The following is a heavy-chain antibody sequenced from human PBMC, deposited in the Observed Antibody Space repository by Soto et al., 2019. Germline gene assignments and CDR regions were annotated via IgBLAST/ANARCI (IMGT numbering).Heavy chain of an antibody. D-gene: IGHD6-13*01. CDR1: GGSISTSNW. V-gene: IGHV4-4*02. CDR3: ARARATIAAAAIFDC. J-gene: IGHJ4*02. CDR2: VYRTGST. Sequence: QVQLQESGPGLVKPSGTLSLTCAVSGGSISTSNWWSWVRQPPGKGLEWIGEVYRTGSTNYNPSLESPVIVSXXXSXXQFSLKLTSVTAADTAVYYCARARATIAAAAIFDCWGQGTLVTVSS.